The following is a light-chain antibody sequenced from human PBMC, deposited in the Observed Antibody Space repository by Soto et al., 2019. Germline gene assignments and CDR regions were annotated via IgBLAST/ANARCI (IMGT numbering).Light chain of an antibody. J-gene: IGLJ2*01. CDR1: SSDVGSYNL. Sequence: QSVLTQPASVSGSPGQSITISCTGTSSDVGSYNLVSWYQQHPGKAPKLMIYEDSKRPSGVSNRFSGSKSGNTASLTISGLQAEDEADYYCCSYAGSSTFVVFGGVTKLTVL. V-gene: IGLV2-23*02. CDR2: EDS. CDR3: CSYAGSSTFVV.